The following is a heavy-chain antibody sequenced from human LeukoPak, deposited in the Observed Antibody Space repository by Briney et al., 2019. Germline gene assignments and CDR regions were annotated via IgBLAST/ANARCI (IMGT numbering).Heavy chain of an antibody. J-gene: IGHJ3*01. V-gene: IGHV3-13*01. D-gene: IGHD6-13*01. CDR2: IGTAGDT. CDR1: GFTFRNFD. CDR3: SRGGAPAGYAYDV. Sequence: GGSLRLSCATSGFTFRNFDLHWVRQATGEGLEWVSAIGTAGDTYYPDSVKGRFTISRDNAKNSFYLQMNNLRVGDTAVYYCSRGGAPAGYAYDVWGHGTVVTVSS.